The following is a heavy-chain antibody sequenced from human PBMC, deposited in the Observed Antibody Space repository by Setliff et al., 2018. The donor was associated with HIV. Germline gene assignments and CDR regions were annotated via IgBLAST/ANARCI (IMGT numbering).Heavy chain of an antibody. CDR1: GYTFISYA. Sequence: ASVTVSCKASGYTFISYAISWVRQAPGPGLEWMGWITVYNDNTDYAQKLQGRVTMTTDASTSTAYMELRGLRSDDTAVYYCARGGTTLDYWGQGTLVTSPQ. J-gene: IGHJ4*02. V-gene: IGHV1-18*01. CDR2: ITVYNDNT. D-gene: IGHD1-7*01. CDR3: ARGGTTLDY.